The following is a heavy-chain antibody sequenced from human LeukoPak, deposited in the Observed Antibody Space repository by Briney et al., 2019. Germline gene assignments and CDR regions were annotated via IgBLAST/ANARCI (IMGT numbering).Heavy chain of an antibody. Sequence: GGSLRLSCAASGFTFNRCSMNWVRQAPGKGLEWISSISISSSYRYYADSVKGRFTISRDNAKNSLYLQMNSLRAEDTAVYYCARAGHSGGNSLDYWGQGTLVTVSS. V-gene: IGHV3-21*01. CDR2: ISISSSYR. CDR1: GFTFNRCS. J-gene: IGHJ4*02. D-gene: IGHD4-23*01. CDR3: ARAGHSGGNSLDY.